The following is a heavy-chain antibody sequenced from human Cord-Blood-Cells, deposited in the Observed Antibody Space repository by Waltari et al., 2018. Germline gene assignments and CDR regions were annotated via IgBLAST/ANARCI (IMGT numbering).Heavy chain of an antibody. CDR2: IIPIFGTA. CDR1: A. J-gene: IGHJ2*01. CDR3: ARDRGDGYNHWYFDL. V-gene: IGHV1-69*01. D-gene: IGHD5-12*01. Sequence: AISWVRQAPGQGLEWMGGIIPIFGTANYAQKFQGRVTITADESTSTAYMELSSLRSEDTAVYYCARDRGDGYNHWYFDLWGRGTLVTVSS.